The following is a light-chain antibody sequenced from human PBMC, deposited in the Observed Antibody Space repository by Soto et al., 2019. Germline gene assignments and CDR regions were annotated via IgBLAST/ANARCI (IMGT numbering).Light chain of an antibody. Sequence: EIVMTQSTATLSVSPGERATLSCRASQSVSSNLAWYQQKPGQAPRLLIYGASTRATGIPARFSGSGSGTEFTLTISSLQSEDFAVYYCQQYNNWPPYTFGQGTTLEIK. CDR2: GAS. V-gene: IGKV3-15*01. CDR3: QQYNNWPPYT. J-gene: IGKJ2*01. CDR1: QSVSSN.